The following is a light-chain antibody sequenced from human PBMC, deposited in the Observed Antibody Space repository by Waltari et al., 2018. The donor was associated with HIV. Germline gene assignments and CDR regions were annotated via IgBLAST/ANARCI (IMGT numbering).Light chain of an antibody. CDR1: TATLGPNT. J-gene: IGLJ3*02. CDR2: SDN. Sequence: QSLLTQPPSASGTPGQGVTISCSGGTATLGPNTVHWYKQPPGTAPTLLIFSDNLRHSGVSARFSGSKSGTSASLAISGLRSDDEAKFICASWDASLDGWVFGGGTQLTVL. CDR3: ASWDASLDGWV. V-gene: IGLV1-44*01.